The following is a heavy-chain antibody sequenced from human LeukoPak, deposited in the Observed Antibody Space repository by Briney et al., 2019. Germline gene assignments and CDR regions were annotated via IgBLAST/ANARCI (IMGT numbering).Heavy chain of an antibody. CDR1: GGSISSYY. D-gene: IGHD6-19*01. V-gene: IGHV4-59*01. J-gene: IGHJ6*02. Sequence: SETLSLTCTVSGGSISSYYWSWIRQPPGKGLEWIGYTYYSGSTNYNPSLKSRVTISVDTSKNQFSLKLSSVTAADTAVYYCARRGSSGWPYYYYGMDVWGQGTTVTVSS. CDR2: TYYSGST. CDR3: ARRGSSGWPYYYYGMDV.